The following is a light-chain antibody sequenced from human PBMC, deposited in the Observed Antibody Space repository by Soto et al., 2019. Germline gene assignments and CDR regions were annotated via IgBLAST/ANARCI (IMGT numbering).Light chain of an antibody. J-gene: IGKJ4*01. V-gene: IGKV3-11*01. CDR2: DAS. CDR1: QSVSRY. CDR3: QQRSNWPST. Sequence: EIVLTQSPATLSLSPGERAALSCRASQSVSRYLAWYQQKPGQAPRLLIYDASNRATGIPARFSGSGSGTDFTRTISSLEPEDCADYYCQQRSNWPSTFGGGTKVEIK.